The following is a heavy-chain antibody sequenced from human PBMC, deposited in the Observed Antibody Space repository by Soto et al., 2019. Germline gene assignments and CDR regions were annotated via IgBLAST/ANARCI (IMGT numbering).Heavy chain of an antibody. CDR3: ARSPPLVAATLQSPFDY. D-gene: IGHD2-15*01. J-gene: IGHJ4*02. V-gene: IGHV1-2*04. CDR1: GYTFTGYY. Sequence: ASVKVSCKASGYTFTGYYMHWVRQAPGQGLEWMGWINPNSGGTNYAQKFQGWVTMTRDTSISTAYMELSRLRSDDTAVYYCARSPPLVAATLQSPFDYWGQGTLVTVSS. CDR2: INPNSGGT.